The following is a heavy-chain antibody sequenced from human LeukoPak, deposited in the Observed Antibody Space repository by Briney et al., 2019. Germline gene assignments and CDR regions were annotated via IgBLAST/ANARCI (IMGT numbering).Heavy chain of an antibody. J-gene: IGHJ5*02. D-gene: IGHD3-9*01. V-gene: IGHV1-69*06. Sequence: SVKVSCKASGGTFSSYAISWVRQAPGQGLEWMGGIIPIFGTANYAQKFRGRVTITADKSTRTAYMELSSLRSEDTAVYYCARALYYDILTGYSWGQGTLVTVSS. CDR3: ARALYYDILTGYS. CDR1: GGTFSSYA. CDR2: IIPIFGTA.